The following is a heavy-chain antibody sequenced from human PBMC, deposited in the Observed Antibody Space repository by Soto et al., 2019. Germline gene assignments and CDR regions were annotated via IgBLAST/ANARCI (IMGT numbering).Heavy chain of an antibody. CDR1: GFTFSSYG. J-gene: IGHJ6*02. D-gene: IGHD5-12*01. CDR3: ARDRGYSGYDSPRYYYGMDV. Sequence: QVQLVASGGGVVQPGRSLRLSCAASGFTFSSYGMHWVRQAPGTGLEGVAVVWFDGSNKWYADSVKGRFTISRDNSKNTLYLQMNSLRAEATAVYSCARDRGYSGYDSPRYYYGMDVWGQGTTVTVSS. V-gene: IGHV3-33*01. CDR2: VWFDGSNK.